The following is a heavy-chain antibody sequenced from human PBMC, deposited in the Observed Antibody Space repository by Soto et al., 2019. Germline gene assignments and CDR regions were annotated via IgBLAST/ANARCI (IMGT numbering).Heavy chain of an antibody. V-gene: IGHV2-5*02. CDR3: AHRRSYCSGGSCYSGFDY. D-gene: IGHD2-15*01. Sequence: QITLKESGPTLVKPTQTLTLTCTFSGSSLSTSGVGVGWIRQPPGKALEWLALIYWDDDKRYSPSLKSRLTITKDTSKHQVVLTMTNMDPVDTATYYCAHRRSYCSGGSCYSGFDYWGQGTLVTVSS. J-gene: IGHJ4*02. CDR1: GSSLSTSGVG. CDR2: IYWDDDK.